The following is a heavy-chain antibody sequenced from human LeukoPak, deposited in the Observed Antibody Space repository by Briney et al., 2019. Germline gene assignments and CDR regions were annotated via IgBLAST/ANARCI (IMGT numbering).Heavy chain of an antibody. D-gene: IGHD4-17*01. CDR1: GFTFSSYA. Sequence: GGSLRLFCAASGFTFSSYAMSWVRQAPGKGVEGVSAISGSGGSTYYADSVKGLFTISRDNAKNTLYLQMNSLRAEDTAVYYCARTVPLYYYMDVWGKGTTVTVSS. CDR2: ISGSGGST. J-gene: IGHJ6*03. CDR3: ARTVPLYYYMDV. V-gene: IGHV3-23*01.